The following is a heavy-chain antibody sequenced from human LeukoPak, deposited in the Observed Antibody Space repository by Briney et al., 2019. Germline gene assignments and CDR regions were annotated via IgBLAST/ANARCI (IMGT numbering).Heavy chain of an antibody. CDR1: GFPFDVYA. Sequence: GGPWSLSCAASGFPFDVYAMHWSRQAPGKGLEGVSGFSWNSGSTGYADSVKGRFTIPRDNAKNSLYLQMNSLRAEDTALYYCAKDRSIAAGGYGSLLFDYWGQGTLVTVSS. J-gene: IGHJ4*02. CDR3: AKDRSIAAGGYGSLLFDY. V-gene: IGHV3-9*01. D-gene: IGHD6-13*01. CDR2: FSWNSGST.